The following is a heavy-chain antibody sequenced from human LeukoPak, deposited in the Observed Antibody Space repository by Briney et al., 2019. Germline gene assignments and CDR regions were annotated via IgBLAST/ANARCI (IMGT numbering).Heavy chain of an antibody. CDR1: RYTFTSYG. V-gene: IGHV1-18*01. J-gene: IGHJ5*02. Sequence: ASVKVSCKASRYTFTSYGISSVRQAPGQGLEWMGWINSYNANTNYAQKIQGRVTMTTDTSTRTAYMELRSLRSDDTAVYYCARERGSSGYYYMNWFDPWGQGTLVTVSS. D-gene: IGHD3-22*01. CDR3: ARERGSSGYYYMNWFDP. CDR2: INSYNANT.